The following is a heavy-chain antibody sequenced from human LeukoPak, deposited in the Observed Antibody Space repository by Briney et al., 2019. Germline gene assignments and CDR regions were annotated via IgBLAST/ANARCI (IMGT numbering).Heavy chain of an antibody. D-gene: IGHD6-19*01. Sequence: GGSLRLSCAASGFTFSSFSMNWVRQAPGKGLEWISYISTSGSDMSYADSVKGRFTISRANAKNSLYLQMSSLRAEDTAVYYCARGHTSGWSNFDCWGLGTLVTVSS. CDR2: ISTSGSDM. CDR3: ARGHTSGWSNFDC. V-gene: IGHV3-48*01. CDR1: GFTFSSFS. J-gene: IGHJ4*02.